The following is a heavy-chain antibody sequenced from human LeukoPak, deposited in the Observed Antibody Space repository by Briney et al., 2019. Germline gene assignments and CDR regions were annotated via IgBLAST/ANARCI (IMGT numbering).Heavy chain of an antibody. CDR1: GYTFTGCY. V-gene: IGHV1-2*02. CDR2: INPNSGGT. J-gene: IGHJ4*02. Sequence: ASVKVSCKASGYTFTGCYMHWVRQAPGQGLEWMGLINPNSGGTNYAQKFQGRVTMTRDTSISTAYMELSRLRSDDTAVYYCARSNYYDSSGYYYFDYWGQGTLVTGSS. CDR3: ARSNYYDSSGYYYFDY. D-gene: IGHD3-22*01.